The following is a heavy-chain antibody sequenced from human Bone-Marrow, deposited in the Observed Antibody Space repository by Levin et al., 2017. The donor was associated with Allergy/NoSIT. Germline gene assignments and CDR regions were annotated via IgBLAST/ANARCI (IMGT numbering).Heavy chain of an antibody. CDR3: SKLNTVNAFDM. CDR2: IKSNTAGGTT. D-gene: IGHD4-11*01. V-gene: IGHV3-15*01. J-gene: IGHJ3*02. CDR1: GFTFSKVW. Sequence: KSGGSLRLSCEDSGFTFSKVWMNWVRQAPGKGLEWVGRIKSNTAGGTTDYAAPVKGRFTISRDDSKNTLYLQMDSLKTEDTAVYYCSKLNTVNAFDMWGQGTMVTVSS.